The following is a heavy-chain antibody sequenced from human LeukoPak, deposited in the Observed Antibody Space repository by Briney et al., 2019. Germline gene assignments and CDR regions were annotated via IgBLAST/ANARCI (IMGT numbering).Heavy chain of an antibody. CDR3: AREYSSSAGWFDP. V-gene: IGHV4-4*02. D-gene: IGHD6-6*01. Sequence: SGTLSLTCAVSGGSISSNHWWSWFRQPPGKGLKWIGEIFDSGSANYNPSLDSRVTISVDKSKNQFSLKLSYVSAADTAVYYGAREYSSSAGWFDPWGQGTLVTVSS. CDR1: GGSISSNHW. J-gene: IGHJ5*02. CDR2: IFDSGSA.